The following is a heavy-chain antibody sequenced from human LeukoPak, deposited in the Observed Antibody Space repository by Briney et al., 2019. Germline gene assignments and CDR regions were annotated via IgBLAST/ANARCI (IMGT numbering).Heavy chain of an antibody. D-gene: IGHD3-22*01. V-gene: IGHV1-18*04. Sequence: GASVKVSCKASGYTFTGYYMHWVRQAPGQGLEWMGWIGAYNGNTNYAQKLQGRVTMTTDTSTSTAYMELRSLRSDDTAVYYCASGLDYYDSSGYYSGDAFDIWGQGTMVTVSS. CDR1: GYTFTGYY. CDR2: IGAYNGNT. CDR3: ASGLDYYDSSGYYSGDAFDI. J-gene: IGHJ3*02.